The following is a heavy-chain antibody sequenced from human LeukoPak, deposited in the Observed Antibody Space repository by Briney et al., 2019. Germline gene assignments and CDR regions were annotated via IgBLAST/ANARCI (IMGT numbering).Heavy chain of an antibody. CDR2: IIPILGIA. V-gene: IGHV1-69*04. CDR3: AREWGGYYDRGDLTAFDI. D-gene: IGHD3-22*01. J-gene: IGHJ3*02. CDR1: GGTFSSYA. Sequence: ASVKVSCKASGGTFSSYAISWVRQAPGQGLEWMGRIIPILGIANYAQKFQGRVTITADESTSTAYMELSSLRSEDTAVYYCAREWGGYYDRGDLTAFDIWGQGTMVTVSS.